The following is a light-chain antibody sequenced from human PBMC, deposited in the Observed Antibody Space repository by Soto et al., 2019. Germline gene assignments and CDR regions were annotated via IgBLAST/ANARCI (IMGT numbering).Light chain of an antibody. CDR3: QQVNVYPST. CDR2: DAS. Sequence: IQLTQSTSSVSASVGDRATITSRASQGISSYLGWYQQTKGKAPNILIYDASTLHSGVPSRFRGGGSGTDFTLPLSRLQPEDFETDYCQQVNVYPSTFGGGTKVDIK. V-gene: IGKV1-9*01. CDR1: QGISSY. J-gene: IGKJ4*01.